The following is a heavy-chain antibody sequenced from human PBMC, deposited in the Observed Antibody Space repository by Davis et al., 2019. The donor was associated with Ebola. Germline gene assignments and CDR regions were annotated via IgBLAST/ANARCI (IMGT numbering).Heavy chain of an antibody. D-gene: IGHD3-3*01. V-gene: IGHV4-59*01. J-gene: IGHJ4*02. CDR1: GGSISSYY. CDR3: ARGFWRDPPDY. CDR2: IYNSGST. Sequence: MPSETLSLTCTVSGGSISSYYWSWIRQPPGKGLEWIGYIYNSGSTNYNPSLKSRVTISVDTSKNQFSLKLSSVTAADTAVYYCARGFWRDPPDYWGQGTLVTVSS.